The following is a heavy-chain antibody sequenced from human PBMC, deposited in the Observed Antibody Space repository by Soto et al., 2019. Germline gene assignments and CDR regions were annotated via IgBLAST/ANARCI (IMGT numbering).Heavy chain of an antibody. J-gene: IGHJ6*03. CDR1: GFTFSSYW. V-gene: IGHV3-7*01. Sequence: GGSLRLSCAASGFTFSSYWMSWVRQAPGKGLEWVANIKQDGSEKYYVDSVKGRFTISRDNAKNSLYLQMNSLRAEDTAVYYCHMVRGVIPYYYYYMDVWGKGPTVTVSS. CDR2: IKQDGSEK. D-gene: IGHD3-10*01. CDR3: HMVRGVIPYYYYYMDV.